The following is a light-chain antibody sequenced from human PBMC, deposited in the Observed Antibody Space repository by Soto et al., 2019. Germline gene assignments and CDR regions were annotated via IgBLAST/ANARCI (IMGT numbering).Light chain of an antibody. CDR3: QQYNSYWT. J-gene: IGKJ1*01. CDR2: DAS. V-gene: IGKV1-5*01. Sequence: DIQMTQSPSTLSASVGERVTITCRASQSISSWLAWYQQKPGKAPKLLIYDASSLESGVPSRFSGSGSGTEFTLTISSLQPDDFATYYCQQYNSYWTFGQGTK. CDR1: QSISSW.